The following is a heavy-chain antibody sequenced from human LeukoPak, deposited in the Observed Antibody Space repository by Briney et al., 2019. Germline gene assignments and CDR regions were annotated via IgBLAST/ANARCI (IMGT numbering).Heavy chain of an antibody. CDR1: GYSISSGYY. CDR2: IYHSGST. V-gene: IGHV4-38-2*02. J-gene: IGHJ4*02. Sequence: SETLSLTCTVSGYSISSGYYWGWIRQPPGKGLEWIGSIYHSGSTYYNPSLKSRVTISVDTSKNQFSLKLSSVTAADTAVYYCARLSSWFGELLDYWGQGTLVTVSS. D-gene: IGHD3-10*01. CDR3: ARLSSWFGELLDY.